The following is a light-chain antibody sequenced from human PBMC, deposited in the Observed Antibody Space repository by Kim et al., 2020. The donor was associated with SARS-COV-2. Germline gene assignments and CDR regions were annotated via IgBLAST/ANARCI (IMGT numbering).Light chain of an antibody. J-gene: IGLJ3*02. CDR1: SSNIGAGYD. CDR2: LNI. CDR3: QSYDSSLSGSL. Sequence: QRGPISCTGTSSNIGAGYDVHWYQQLPGTVPPRLISLNINRASGVPDRFSGSKSGTSASLAITGLQPDDEAVYFCQSYDSSLSGSLFGGGTQLTVL. V-gene: IGLV1-40*01.